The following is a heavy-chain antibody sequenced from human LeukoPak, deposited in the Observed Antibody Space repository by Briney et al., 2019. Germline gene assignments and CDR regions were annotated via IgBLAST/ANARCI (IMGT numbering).Heavy chain of an antibody. D-gene: IGHD1-26*01. Sequence: GASVKVSCTASGGTFSSYAISWVRQAPGQGLEWMGRIIPILGIANYAQKFQGRVTITADKSTSTAYMELRSLRSEDTAVYYCARREGDQLDAFDIWGQGTMVTVSS. CDR2: IIPILGIA. V-gene: IGHV1-69*04. J-gene: IGHJ3*02. CDR3: ARREGDQLDAFDI. CDR1: GGTFSSYA.